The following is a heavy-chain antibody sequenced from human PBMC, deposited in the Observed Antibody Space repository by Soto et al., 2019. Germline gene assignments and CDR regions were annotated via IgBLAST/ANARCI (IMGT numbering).Heavy chain of an antibody. CDR1: GFTFSSYG. CDR3: ARDDPSYYYGPLDY. J-gene: IGHJ4*02. V-gene: IGHV3-33*01. D-gene: IGHD3-10*01. Sequence: PGGSLRLSCAASGFTFSSYGMHWVRQAPGKGLEWVAVIWYDGSNKYYADSVKGRFTISRDNSKNTLYLQMNSLRAEDTAVYYCARDDPSYYYGPLDYWGQGTLVTVSS. CDR2: IWYDGSNK.